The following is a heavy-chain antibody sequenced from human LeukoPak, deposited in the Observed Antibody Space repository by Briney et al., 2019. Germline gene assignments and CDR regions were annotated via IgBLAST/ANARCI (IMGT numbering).Heavy chain of an antibody. CDR2: INPSGGST. CDR1: GYTFTSYG. V-gene: IGHV1-46*01. D-gene: IGHD5-12*01. CDR3: AAETGGYDVGDAFDI. J-gene: IGHJ3*02. Sequence: ASVKVSCKASGYTFTSYGISWVRQAPGQGLEWMGIINPSGGSTSYAQKFQGRVTMTRDMSTSTIYMELSSLRSEDTAVYYCAAETGGYDVGDAFDIWGQGTMVTVSS.